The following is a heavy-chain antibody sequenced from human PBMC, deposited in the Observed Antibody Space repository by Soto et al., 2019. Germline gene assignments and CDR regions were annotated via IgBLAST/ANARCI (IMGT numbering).Heavy chain of an antibody. D-gene: IGHD3-10*01. Sequence: QVQLVQSGADVQRPGSSVRVSCKASGDTFNFYSINWVRQAPGLGLQWMGRINPILSMSNYAPRFHGRVTMTADKSTSTAYMELSSLRSEDTAMYYCATSYGSGYRAFDSWGQGALVTVSS. CDR2: INPILSMS. J-gene: IGHJ4*02. V-gene: IGHV1-69*02. CDR3: ATSYGSGYRAFDS. CDR1: GDTFNFYS.